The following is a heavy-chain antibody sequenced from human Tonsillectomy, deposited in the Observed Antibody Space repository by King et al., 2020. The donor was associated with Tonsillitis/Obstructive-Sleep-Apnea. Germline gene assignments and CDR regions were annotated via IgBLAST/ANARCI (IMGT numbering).Heavy chain of an antibody. V-gene: IGHV4-59*08. D-gene: IGHD2-21*01. J-gene: IGHJ3*02. CDR3: ARSYCGGDCYSPAFHI. CDR2: ISYSGGT. Sequence: QLQLQESGPGLVKPSETLSLTCTVSGGSISTYFWNWIRQPPGKGLEWIGYISYSGGTNYNPSLESRVTISVDTSKNQFSLRLSSVTAADTAIYYCARSYCGGDCYSPAFHIWGQGTAVTVSS. CDR1: GGSISTYF.